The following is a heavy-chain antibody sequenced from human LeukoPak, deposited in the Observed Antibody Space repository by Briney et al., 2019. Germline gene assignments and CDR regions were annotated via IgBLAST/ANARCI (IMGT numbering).Heavy chain of an antibody. J-gene: IGHJ4*02. V-gene: IGHV4-59*01. CDR1: GGSIGSYY. Sequence: SETLSLTCTVSGGSIGSYYWSWLRQPPGKGLEWIGYIYDSGSTNYNPSLKSRVTISVDTSKNQFSLKLRSVTAADTAVYYCARFLDGCNFYFDYWSQGTLVTVSS. CDR3: ARFLDGCNFYFDY. CDR2: IYDSGST. D-gene: IGHD5-24*01.